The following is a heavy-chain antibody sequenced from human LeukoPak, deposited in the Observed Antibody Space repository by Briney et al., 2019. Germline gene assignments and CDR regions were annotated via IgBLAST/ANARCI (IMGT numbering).Heavy chain of an antibody. D-gene: IGHD2-15*01. CDR3: ARDAYMNDRWFYRMDV. J-gene: IGHJ6*02. V-gene: IGHV1-69*04. CDR2: TIPLLRMT. CDR1: GGTFSSYA. Sequence: ASVKVSCKASGGTFSSYAISWVRQAPGQGLEWMGRTIPLLRMTNYAQRFQGRVTIIADKSTSTAHLELSGLRSEDTAVYYCARDAYMNDRWFYRMDVWGQGTTIIVSS.